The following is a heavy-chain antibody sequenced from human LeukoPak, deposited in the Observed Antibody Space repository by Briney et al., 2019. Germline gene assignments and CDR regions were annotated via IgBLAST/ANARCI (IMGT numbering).Heavy chain of an antibody. CDR2: IYHSGST. CDR3: ARRYSGYGNAFDI. D-gene: IGHD5-12*01. J-gene: IGHJ3*02. CDR1: GGSISSGGYS. Sequence: PSETLSLTCAVSGGSISSGGYSWSWIRQPPGKGLEWIGYIYHSGSTYYNPSLKSRGTISVDTSKNQFSLKLYSVTAADTAVYYCARRYSGYGNAFDIWGQGTMVTVSS. V-gene: IGHV4-30-2*01.